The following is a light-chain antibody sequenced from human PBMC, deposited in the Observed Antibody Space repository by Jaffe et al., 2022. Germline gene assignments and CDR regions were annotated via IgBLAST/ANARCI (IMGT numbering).Light chain of an antibody. V-gene: IGLV2-14*03. Sequence: QSALTQPASVSGSPGQSITISCTGTSSDVGAYNYVSWYQQHPGEAPKVMIYDVSNRPSGVSNRFSGSKSGNTASLTISGLQAEDEADYYCNSYTDSNTYVFGTGTKVTVL. CDR1: SSDVGAYNY. CDR2: DVS. J-gene: IGLJ1*01. CDR3: NSYTDSNTYV.